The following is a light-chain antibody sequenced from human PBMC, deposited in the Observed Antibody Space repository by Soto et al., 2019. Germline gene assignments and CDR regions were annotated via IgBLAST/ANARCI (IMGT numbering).Light chain of an antibody. CDR2: AAS. J-gene: IGKJ1*01. CDR1: RGIGDR. CDR3: LQVSSFPRT. Sequence: DIQMTQSPSSLSAVVGDRVTITCRASRGIGDRLAGCQQKPGKAPQFLIQAASNLQSGVPSRFSGSGAGTEFILSINSLQPEDIATYYCLQVSSFPRTFGQGTKVDIK. V-gene: IGKV1-12*01.